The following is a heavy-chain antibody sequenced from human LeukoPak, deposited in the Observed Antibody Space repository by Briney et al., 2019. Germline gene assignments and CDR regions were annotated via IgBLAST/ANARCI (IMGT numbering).Heavy chain of an antibody. CDR1: GFDFSDYY. Sequence: GGSLRLSCAASGFDFSDYYITWIRQAPGKGLEWVASVNTVSSYIYYADSMRGRFTISRDNAKNSLFLQMNSLRAEDTAVYYCARLRRNSDRSDFFYYYDHWGQGTLVTVSS. J-gene: IGHJ4*02. CDR2: VNTVSSYI. CDR3: ARLRRNSDRSDFFYYYDH. V-gene: IGHV3-11*06. D-gene: IGHD3-22*01.